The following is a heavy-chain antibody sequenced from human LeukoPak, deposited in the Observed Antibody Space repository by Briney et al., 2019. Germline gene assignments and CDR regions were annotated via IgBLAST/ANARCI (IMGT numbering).Heavy chain of an antibody. Sequence: PSETLSLTCTVSGGSISGYYWSWLRQPPGKGLEWVGYIYYSGSTNFNPSLKSRVTISADTSKNQFSLRLSSVTAADTAVYYCASNWGGDEYYFDYWGQGSLVTVSS. J-gene: IGHJ4*02. CDR3: ASNWGGDEYYFDY. CDR2: IYYSGST. D-gene: IGHD7-27*01. V-gene: IGHV4-59*08. CDR1: GGSISGYY.